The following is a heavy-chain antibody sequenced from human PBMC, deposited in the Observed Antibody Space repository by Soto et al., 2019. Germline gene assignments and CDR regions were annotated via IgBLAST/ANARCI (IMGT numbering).Heavy chain of an antibody. CDR3: VTRASCIGGSSYQDYYFDV. V-gene: IGHV5-51*03. CDR2: IYPSDSDI. D-gene: IGHD2-15*01. J-gene: IGHJ2*01. Sequence: EVQLEQSGAEVKKPGESLKISCKGSGYSSATYWIGWVRQMPGEGLEWMGIIYPSDSDIRYSPSFQGQVTISADKSTSPDYLQWSSLKASDTAIYYCVTRASCIGGSSYQDYYFDVWGRGTLVTVSS. CDR1: GYSSATYW.